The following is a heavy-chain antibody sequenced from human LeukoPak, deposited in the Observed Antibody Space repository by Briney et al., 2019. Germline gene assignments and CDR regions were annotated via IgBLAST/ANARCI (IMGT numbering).Heavy chain of an antibody. J-gene: IGHJ6*03. CDR2: IYHSGST. V-gene: IGHV4-38-2*02. CDR1: GYSISSGYY. D-gene: IGHD1-1*01. CDR3: ARVERAYYYYYMDV. Sequence: SETLSLTCTVSGYSISSGYYWGWIRQPPGKGLEWIGSIYHSGSTYYNPSLKSRVTISVDTSKNQFSLKLSSVTAADTAVYYCARVERAYYYYYMDVWGKGTTVTVS.